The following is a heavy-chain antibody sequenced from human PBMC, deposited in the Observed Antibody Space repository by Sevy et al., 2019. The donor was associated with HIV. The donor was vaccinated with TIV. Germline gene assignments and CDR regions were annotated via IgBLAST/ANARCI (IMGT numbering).Heavy chain of an antibody. J-gene: IGHJ4*02. CDR3: ANDRVSGTSYTGDFDY. V-gene: IGHV3-23*01. CDR1: GFTFSTYA. Sequence: GGSLRLSCAASGFTFSTYAMTWVRQAPGKGLEWVSVISLSGGDTYYANSVKGRFTISRNNSKNTLYLQMNSLTAKDTAVDYCANDRVSGTSYTGDFDYWGQGTLVTVSS. CDR2: ISLSGGDT. D-gene: IGHD3-16*02.